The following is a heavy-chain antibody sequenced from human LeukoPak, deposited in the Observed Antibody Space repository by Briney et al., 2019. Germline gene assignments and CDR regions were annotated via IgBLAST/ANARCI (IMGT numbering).Heavy chain of an antibody. CDR1: GGSIISSSYY. J-gene: IGHJ5*02. D-gene: IGHD6-13*01. V-gene: IGHV4-39*01. CDR2: IYYSGIT. Sequence: SETLSLTCSLSGGSIISSSYYWAWIRQPPGMGLEWIGSIYYSGITYHNSSLKSRATVSVDTSRNQFFLHLISVTAADTAVYYCARRNGHSWDVGNWFDPWGQGTLVTVSS. CDR3: ARRNGHSWDVGNWFDP.